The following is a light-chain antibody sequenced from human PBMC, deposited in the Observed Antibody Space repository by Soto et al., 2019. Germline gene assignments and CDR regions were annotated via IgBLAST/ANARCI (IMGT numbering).Light chain of an antibody. CDR1: QGISND. CDR2: AAS. J-gene: IGKJ4*01. Sequence: DDKMKQSPSSLSASVGDRVTITCRASQGISNDLGWYQQKPGKAPNRLIYAASILQSGVPSRFSGSGSGTEFTLTISSLQPEDFAPYYCLQPNSFPLTFCGGTKVAIK. V-gene: IGKV1-17*01. CDR3: LQPNSFPLT.